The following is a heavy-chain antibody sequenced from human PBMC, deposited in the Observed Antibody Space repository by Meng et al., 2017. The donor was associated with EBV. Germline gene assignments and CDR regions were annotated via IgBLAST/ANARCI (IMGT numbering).Heavy chain of an antibody. CDR2: INTYSGKA. CDR3: ARGVEENGSHYPFDS. CDR1: GYTFRNYA. J-gene: IGHJ4*02. Sequence: QGQLVQSGSGWKRPGASVKVACTASGYTFRNYAINWMRQVPGQGLEWMGWINTYSGKATFAQGFTGRFVFSLDTPVTTAHLQISGLKTEDSAVYYCARGVEENGSHYPFDSWGQGTLVPSPQ. D-gene: IGHD1-1*01. V-gene: IGHV7-4-1*02.